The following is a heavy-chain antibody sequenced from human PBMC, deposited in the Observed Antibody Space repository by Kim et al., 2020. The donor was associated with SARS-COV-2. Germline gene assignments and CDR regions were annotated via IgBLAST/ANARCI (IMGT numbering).Heavy chain of an antibody. D-gene: IGHD5-18*01. CDR1: GDTFSNYA. Sequence: SVKVSCKASGDTFSNYAIIWVRQAPGQGLEWVGRIIRILGVANYAQKFQGRVTITADRSTNTAYMELSSLTSDDTAIYYCAAVDTVIRSHDYWGQGTLVTVSS. J-gene: IGHJ4*02. CDR2: IIRILGVA. V-gene: IGHV1-69*04. CDR3: AAVDTVIRSHDY.